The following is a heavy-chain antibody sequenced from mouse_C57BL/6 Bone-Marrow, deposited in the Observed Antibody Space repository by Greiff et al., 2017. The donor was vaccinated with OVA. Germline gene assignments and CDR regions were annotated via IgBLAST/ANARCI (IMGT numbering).Heavy chain of an antibody. CDR1: GFTFSSYG. J-gene: IGHJ3*01. D-gene: IGHD2-4*01. CDR3: ARRDYDYFAD. CDR2: ISSGGSYT. Sequence: EVQLQQSGGDLVKPGGSLKLSCAASGFTFSSYGMSWVRQTPDKRLEWVATISSGGSYTYYPDSVKGRFTISRDNAKNTLYLQMSSLKSEDTAMYYCARRDYDYFADWGQGTLVTVSA. V-gene: IGHV5-6*01.